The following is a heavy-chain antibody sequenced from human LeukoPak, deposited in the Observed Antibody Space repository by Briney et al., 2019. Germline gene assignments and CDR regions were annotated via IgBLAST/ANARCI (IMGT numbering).Heavy chain of an antibody. CDR1: GGTFSSYA. V-gene: IGHV1-69*04. D-gene: IGHD6-13*01. Sequence: SVKVSCKASGGTFSSYAISWVRQAPGQGLEWMGRIIPILGIANYAQKFQSRVTITADKSTSTAYMELSSLRSEDTAVYYCARSSSWYFDYWGQGTLVTVSS. CDR2: IIPILGIA. J-gene: IGHJ4*02. CDR3: ARSSSWYFDY.